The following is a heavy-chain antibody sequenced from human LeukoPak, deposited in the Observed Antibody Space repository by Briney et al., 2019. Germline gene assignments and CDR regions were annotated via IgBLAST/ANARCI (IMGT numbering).Heavy chain of an antibody. CDR2: IYYPGIT. CDR3: VRGERCGGDCSSRQQ. V-gene: IGHV4-59*13. J-gene: IGHJ1*01. Sequence: PSETLSLTCTVSGGPLTISYWRWIRQPPGRGLEWIGYIYYPGITNYHPSLAGRVTMSLDMSKNLISLNLDSVTAADTAVYYCVRGERCGGDCSSRQQWGQGALVTVSS. CDR1: GGPLTISY. D-gene: IGHD2-21*02.